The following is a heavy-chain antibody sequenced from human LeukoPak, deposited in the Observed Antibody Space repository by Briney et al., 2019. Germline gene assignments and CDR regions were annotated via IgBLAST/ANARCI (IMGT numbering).Heavy chain of an antibody. J-gene: IGHJ4*01. V-gene: IGHV3-74*01. CDR2: INVDGSTT. CDR3: ARTFGNNYGDY. Sequence: GASVKVTCKASEHTFAGYYVHWVRQAPGKGLVWVSRINVDGSTTTYADSVKGRFTISRDNAKNTLYLQMNSLRGEDTAVYYCARTFGNNYGDYWGHGTLVTVSS. CDR1: EHTFAGYY. D-gene: IGHD5-18*01.